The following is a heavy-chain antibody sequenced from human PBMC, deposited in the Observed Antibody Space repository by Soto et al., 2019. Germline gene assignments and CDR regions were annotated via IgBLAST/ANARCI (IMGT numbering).Heavy chain of an antibody. CDR1: GGSISRGGYP. CDR3: TGGPGVARNY. CDR2: IYHSGST. Sequence: SETLSLTCAVSGGSISRGGYPWSRLRQAKGKGLEWIVYIYHSGSTYYNPSLKSRVTISVDKSKNQFSLKLSSVTAADTVLFYWTGGPGVARNYRGQGIL. D-gene: IGHD2-15*01. J-gene: IGHJ4*02. V-gene: IGHV4-30-2*01.